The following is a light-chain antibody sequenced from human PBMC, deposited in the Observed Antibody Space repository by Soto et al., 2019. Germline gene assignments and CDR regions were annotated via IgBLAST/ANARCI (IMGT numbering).Light chain of an antibody. J-gene: IGKJ4*01. CDR1: QSVSSN. CDR3: QQYGSPPHT. V-gene: IGKV3-20*01. CDR2: RAS. Sequence: EIVMTQSPATLSVSPGERATLSCRASQSVSSNLAWYQQKPGQVPKVLIYRASSRATGIPDRFSGSGSGTDCPLTISRLEPEDFAVYYRQQYGSPPHTFGGGTKVDIK.